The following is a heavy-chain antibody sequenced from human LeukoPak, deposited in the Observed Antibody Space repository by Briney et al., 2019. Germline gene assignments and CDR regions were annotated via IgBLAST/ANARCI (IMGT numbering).Heavy chain of an antibody. D-gene: IGHD2-2*01. J-gene: IGHJ4*02. V-gene: IGHV4-39*01. CDR1: GASLSSSTYY. CDR2: IYYSGGT. CDR3: ARHSHSDAQSSFDY. Sequence: SGTLSLTCTVSGASLSSSTYYWGWIRQPPGKGLEWIGTIYYSGGTYYNPSLKSRITISVDASANQFSLKLSSVTATDTAIYYCARHSHSDAQSSFDYWGQGTLVTVSS.